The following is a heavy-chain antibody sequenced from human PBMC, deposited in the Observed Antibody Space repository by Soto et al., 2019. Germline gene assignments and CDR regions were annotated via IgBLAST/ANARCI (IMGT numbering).Heavy chain of an antibody. J-gene: IGHJ4*02. CDR1: GFTFSSYS. D-gene: IGHD3-22*01. CDR2: ISSSSSTI. CDR3: ARDVYYHDSSGYYQTLGY. V-gene: IGHV3-48*02. Sequence: EVQLVESGGGLVQPGGSLRLSCAASGFTFSSYSMNWVRQAPGKGLEWVSYISSSSSTIYYADSVKGRFTISRDNAKNSLYLQMNSLRDEDTAVYYCARDVYYHDSSGYYQTLGYWGQGTLVTVSS.